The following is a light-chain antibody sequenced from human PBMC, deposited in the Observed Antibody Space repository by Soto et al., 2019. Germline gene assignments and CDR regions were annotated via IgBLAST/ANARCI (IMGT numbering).Light chain of an antibody. CDR3: QSYDNNLSGRV. Sequence: QSALTQPPSVSGAPGQRVSISCAGSNSNIGAGYDVHWYQQLPGTAPKLLIYDNNNRPSGVPDRFSGSKSGISASLAITGLQAEDEADYYCQSYDNNLSGRVFGTGTKLTVL. CDR1: NSNIGAGYD. CDR2: DNN. V-gene: IGLV1-40*01. J-gene: IGLJ1*01.